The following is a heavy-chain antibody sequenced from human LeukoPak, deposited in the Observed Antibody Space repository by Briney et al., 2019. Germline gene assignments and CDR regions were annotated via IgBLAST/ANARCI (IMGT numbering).Heavy chain of an antibody. Sequence: SETLSLTCTVSGVSISSSNSYWGWIRQPPWKGPEWIGSIYYSGNTYYNASLKSQVSISIDTSKNQFSLKLTSVTAADTAVYYCARQTGSGLFILPGGQGTLVTVSS. J-gene: IGHJ4*02. CDR3: ARQTGSGLFILP. D-gene: IGHD3/OR15-3a*01. CDR1: GVSISSSNSY. CDR2: IYYSGNT. V-gene: IGHV4-39*01.